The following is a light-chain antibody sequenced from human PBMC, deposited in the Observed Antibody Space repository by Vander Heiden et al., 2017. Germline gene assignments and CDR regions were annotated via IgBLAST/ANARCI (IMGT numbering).Light chain of an antibody. CDR3: QQSDSTPHT. CDR1: QSISSY. Sequence: DIQMTQSPSSLSASVGDRVTITCRASQSISSYLNWYHQKPGKAPKLLIYAASSLQSGVPSRFSGSGSGTDFTLTISRLQPEDFATYYCQQSDSTPHTFGGGTKVEIK. CDR2: AAS. J-gene: IGKJ4*01. V-gene: IGKV1-39*01.